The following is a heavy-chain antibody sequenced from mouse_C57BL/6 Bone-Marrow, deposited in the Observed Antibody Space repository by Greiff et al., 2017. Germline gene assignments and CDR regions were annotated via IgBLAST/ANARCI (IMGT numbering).Heavy chain of an antibody. J-gene: IGHJ1*03. V-gene: IGHV5-6*01. Sequence: EVQLVESGGDLVKPGGSLKLSCAASGFTFSSYGMSWVRQTPDKRLEWVATISSGGSYTYYPDSVKGRFTITKDNAKNTQYLQMSSLKSEDTAMYYCARLLWYFDVWGTGTTVTVAS. CDR2: ISSGGSYT. CDR1: GFTFSSYG. CDR3: ARLLWYFDV.